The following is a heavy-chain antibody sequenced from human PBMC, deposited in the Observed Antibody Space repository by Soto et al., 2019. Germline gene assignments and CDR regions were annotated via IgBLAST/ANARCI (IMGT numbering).Heavy chain of an antibody. CDR1: GYTFTSYD. J-gene: IGHJ6*02. D-gene: IGHD1-1*01. CDR2: MNPNSGNT. Sequence: ASVKVSCKASGYTFTSYDINWVRQAAGQGLEWMGWMNPNSGNTDYAQKFQGRVTMTRNISISTAYMELSSLRSEDTAVYYCARVQMFYSRANKFYYGLDVWGQGTTVTVSS. V-gene: IGHV1-8*01. CDR3: ARVQMFYSRANKFYYGLDV.